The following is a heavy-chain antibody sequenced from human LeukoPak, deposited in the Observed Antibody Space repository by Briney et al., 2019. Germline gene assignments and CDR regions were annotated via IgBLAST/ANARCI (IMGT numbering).Heavy chain of an antibody. CDR2: IYYSGST. Sequence: PSETLSLTCTVSGGSISSYYWSWIRQPPGQGLEWIGYIYYSGSTNYNPSLKSRVTISVDTSKNQFSLKLSSVTAADTAVYYCARDNSRIAAAGTFNWFDPWGQGTLVTVSS. CDR3: ARDNSRIAAAGTFNWFDP. CDR1: GGSISSYY. J-gene: IGHJ5*02. D-gene: IGHD6-13*01. V-gene: IGHV4-59*01.